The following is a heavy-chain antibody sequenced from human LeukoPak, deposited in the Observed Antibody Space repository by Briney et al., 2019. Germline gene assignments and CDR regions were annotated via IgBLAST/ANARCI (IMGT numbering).Heavy chain of an antibody. CDR3: VSFYETY. V-gene: IGHV3-74*01. J-gene: IGHJ4*02. CDR2: INSDGSWT. Sequence: GGSLRLSCAASGNYWMHWVRQAPGKGLVWVSHINSDGSWTSYADSVKGRFTIPKDNAKNTVYLQVNSLRAEDTAVYYCVSFYETYWGRGTLVTVSS. CDR1: GNYW. D-gene: IGHD2/OR15-2a*01.